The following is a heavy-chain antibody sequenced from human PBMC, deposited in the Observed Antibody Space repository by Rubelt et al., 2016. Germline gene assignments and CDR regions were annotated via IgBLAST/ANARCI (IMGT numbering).Heavy chain of an antibody. CDR1: GGSFNSYA. CDR2: LIPLFDTP. V-gene: IGHV1-69*14. Sequence: QVQLVQSGAAVKKPGSSVRVSCKASGGSFNSYAISWVGPSPGQGHEWMGRLIPLFDTPSSAQKFQSRVTIGADKSTTTAYMYRSSLRSEDTAVYYCARAGRDDNFDLWGQGTLVSVSS. CDR3: ARAGRDDNFDL. J-gene: IGHJ4*02. D-gene: IGHD1-1*01.